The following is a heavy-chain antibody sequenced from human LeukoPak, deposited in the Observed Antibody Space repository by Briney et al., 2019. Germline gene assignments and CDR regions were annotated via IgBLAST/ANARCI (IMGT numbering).Heavy chain of an antibody. Sequence: SETLSLTCAVYGGFFSGYYWGWIRQPPGKGLEWIGSTSYSGNTYYNSSLKSRVTISVDTSKNQFSLRLTSVTVADTAVYYCARPGNGFYDSSACYLSWGQGTLVTVSS. CDR2: TSYSGNT. D-gene: IGHD3-22*01. CDR1: GGFFSGYY. V-gene: IGHV4-34*01. J-gene: IGHJ5*02. CDR3: ARPGNGFYDSSACYLS.